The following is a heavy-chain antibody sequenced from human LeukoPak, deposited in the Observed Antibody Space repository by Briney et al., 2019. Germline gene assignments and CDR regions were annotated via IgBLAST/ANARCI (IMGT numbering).Heavy chain of an antibody. D-gene: IGHD2-2*01. CDR1: GFTFSNYW. CDR2: INSDGSST. CDR3: ARDGYRSSTSCYYFDY. Sequence: GGSLRLSCAASGFTFSNYWIHWVRQAPGKGLVWVSRINSDGSSTSYADSVKGRFTISRDNAMNTLYLQMNSLRAEDTAVYYCARDGYRSSTSCYYFDYWGQGNLVTVSS. J-gene: IGHJ4*02. V-gene: IGHV3-74*01.